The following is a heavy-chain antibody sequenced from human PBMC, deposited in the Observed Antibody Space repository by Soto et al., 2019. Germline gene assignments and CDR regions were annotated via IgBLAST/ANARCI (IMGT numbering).Heavy chain of an antibody. Sequence: EVQLVESGGSLVQPGGSLKLSCAASGFTFSGSAMHWVRQASGKGLEWVGRIRSKANSYATAYAASVKGRFTISRDDSKNTAYLQMNSLKTEDTAVYYCTSVGIAVAGVPPSWGQGTLVTVSS. V-gene: IGHV3-73*02. D-gene: IGHD6-19*01. J-gene: IGHJ4*02. CDR2: IRSKANSYAT. CDR3: TSVGIAVAGVPPS. CDR1: GFTFSGSA.